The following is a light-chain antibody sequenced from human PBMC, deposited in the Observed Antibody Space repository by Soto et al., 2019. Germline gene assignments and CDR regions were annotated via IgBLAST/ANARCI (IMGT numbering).Light chain of an antibody. V-gene: IGKV1-8*01. J-gene: IGKJ3*01. CDR2: AAS. Sequence: AIRMTQSPSSFSASTGDRVTITCRASQGISSYLAWYQQKPGKAPKLLIYAASTLQGGVPPRFSGSGSGTGFTLTISGLQSEDFATYYCQQYYSYPLTFGTGTKVDI. CDR1: QGISSY. CDR3: QQYYSYPLT.